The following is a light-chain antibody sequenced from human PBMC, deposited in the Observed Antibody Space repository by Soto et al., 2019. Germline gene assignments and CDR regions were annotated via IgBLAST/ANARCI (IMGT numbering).Light chain of an antibody. Sequence: QSVLKQPPSVSGAPGKRVTISCPGSSSNIGAGYDVHWYQQLPGTAPKLLIYGNSNRPSGVPDRFSGSKSGTSASLAITGLQAEDEADYYCQSYDSSLSGSGVFGGGTKLTVL. V-gene: IGLV1-40*01. CDR3: QSYDSSLSGSGV. J-gene: IGLJ2*01. CDR1: SSNIGAGYD. CDR2: GNS.